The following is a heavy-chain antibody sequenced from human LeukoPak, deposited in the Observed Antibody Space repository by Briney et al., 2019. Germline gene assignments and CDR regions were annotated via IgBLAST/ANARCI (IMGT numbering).Heavy chain of an antibody. CDR1: GGSISSGGYS. V-gene: IGHV4-30-2*01. J-gene: IGHJ6*04. D-gene: IGHD3-3*01. CDR3: ARNYYDFWSGYSLDV. Sequence: SQTLSLTCAVSGGSISSGGYSWSWIRQPPGKGLEWIGYIYHSGSTYYNPSLKSRVTISVDRSKNQFSLKLSSVTAADTAVYYCARNYYDFWSGYSLDVWGKGTTVTVSS. CDR2: IYHSGST.